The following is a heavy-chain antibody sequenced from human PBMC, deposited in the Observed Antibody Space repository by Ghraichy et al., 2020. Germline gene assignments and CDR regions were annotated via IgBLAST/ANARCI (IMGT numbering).Heavy chain of an antibody. J-gene: IGHJ6*02. V-gene: IGHV3-7*01. D-gene: IGHD1-1*01. CDR1: GFSFSNYW. CDR2: IRQDGNEI. CDR3: ARPRQPTYYYAMDV. Sequence: GGSLRLSCAASGFSFSNYWMTWVRQAPGKGLEWVANIRQDGNEIYYVDSVKGRFTISRDNAKNSLYLQMNSLRAEDTAVYYCARPRQPTYYYAMDVWGQEPTVTVSS.